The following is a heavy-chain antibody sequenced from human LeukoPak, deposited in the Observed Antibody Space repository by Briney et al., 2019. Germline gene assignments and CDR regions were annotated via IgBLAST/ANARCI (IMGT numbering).Heavy chain of an antibody. J-gene: IGHJ6*03. V-gene: IGHV4-38-2*02. CDR2: IFHIGST. Sequence: SGSPCLTSTVSGYSINSGYYWGWIRRPPGKGLEGIGRIFHIGSTYYNPSLKSRVTISLETTKNQFSLNMRSVTAPDTALFLSARLRYMDVWGKGTTVTISS. CDR1: GYSINSGYY. CDR3: ARLRYMDV.